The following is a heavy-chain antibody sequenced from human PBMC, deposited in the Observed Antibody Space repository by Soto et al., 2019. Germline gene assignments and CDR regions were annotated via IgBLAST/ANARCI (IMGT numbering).Heavy chain of an antibody. D-gene: IGHD1-26*01. J-gene: IGHJ6*02. CDR3: ARDFVVGGPTINYYYGMGV. CDR2: ISSNGGST. CDR1: GFTFSSYA. V-gene: IGHV3-64*01. Sequence: GGSLRLSCAASGFTFSSYAMYWVRQAPGKGLEYVSVISSNGGSTYYANSVKGRFTISRDNSKNTLYLQMNSLGAEDTAVYYCARDFVVGGPTINYYYGMGVWGQGTTVTVSS.